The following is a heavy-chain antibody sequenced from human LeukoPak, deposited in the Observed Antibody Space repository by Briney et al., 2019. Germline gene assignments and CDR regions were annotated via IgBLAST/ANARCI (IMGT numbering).Heavy chain of an antibody. CDR3: ARTTIFGVVTTYFDY. Sequence: ASVKVSCKASGYTFTGYYMHWVRQAPGQGLEWMGWINPNSGGTNYAQKFQGRVTMTRDTSISTAYMELSRLRSDDTAVYYCARTTIFGVVTTYFDYWGQGTLVTVSS. D-gene: IGHD3-3*01. CDR1: GYTFTGYY. J-gene: IGHJ4*02. CDR2: INPNSGGT. V-gene: IGHV1-2*02.